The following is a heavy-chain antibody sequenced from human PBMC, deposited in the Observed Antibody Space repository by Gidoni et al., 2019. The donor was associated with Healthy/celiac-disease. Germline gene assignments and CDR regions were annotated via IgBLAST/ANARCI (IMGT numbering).Heavy chain of an antibody. D-gene: IGHD1-26*01. V-gene: IGHV3-30*18. CDR2: ISYDGRNK. J-gene: IGHJ4*02. Sequence: QVQLVESGGGVVQPGRSLRLSCAASGLPCRSYGMHWVRQAQGKGLDWVAVISYDGRNKYYAESVKGRFTIFRDNYKNTLYLQMNSMRAEDTAVYYCAKGYSGFYFDDWGQGTLVTVSS. CDR1: GLPCRSYG. CDR3: AKGYSGFYFDD.